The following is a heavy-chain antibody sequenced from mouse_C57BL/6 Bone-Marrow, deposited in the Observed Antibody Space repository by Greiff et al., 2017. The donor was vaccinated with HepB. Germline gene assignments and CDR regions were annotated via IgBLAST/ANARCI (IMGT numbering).Heavy chain of an antibody. CDR3: ARPHYYGSSPWFAY. Sequence: QVQLQQPGAELVKPGASVKMSCKASGYTFTSYWITWVKQRPGQGLEWIGDIYPGSGSTNYNEKFKSKATLTVDTSSSTAYMQLSSLTSEDSAVYYFARPHYYGSSPWFAYWGQGTLVTVSA. CDR2: IYPGSGST. J-gene: IGHJ3*01. CDR1: GYTFTSYW. V-gene: IGHV1-55*01. D-gene: IGHD1-1*01.